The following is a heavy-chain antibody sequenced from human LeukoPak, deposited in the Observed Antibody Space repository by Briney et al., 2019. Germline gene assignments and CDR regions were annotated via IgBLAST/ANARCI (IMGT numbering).Heavy chain of an antibody. CDR2: ITSNGGAT. CDR3: VTGMTGVLY. CDR1: GFTFRNYA. V-gene: IGHV3-64D*06. D-gene: IGHD3-9*01. Sequence: PGGSLRLSCSASGFTFRNYAIYWVRQAPGKGLEHVSSITSNGGATYYADSVKDRFTLSRDNSKDTLYLQMSSLKADDTAVYYCVTGMTGVLYWGQGTLVTVSS. J-gene: IGHJ4*02.